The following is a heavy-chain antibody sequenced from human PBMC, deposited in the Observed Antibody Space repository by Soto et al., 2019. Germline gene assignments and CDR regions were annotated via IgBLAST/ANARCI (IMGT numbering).Heavy chain of an antibody. CDR3: ATVWDSSGWYFDY. D-gene: IGHD6-19*01. V-gene: IGHV1-24*01. CDR1: GYTLTELS. J-gene: IGHJ4*02. CDR2: FDPEDGET. Sequence: ASVKVSCKVSGYTLTELSMHWVRQAPGKGLEWMGGFDPEDGETIYAQKFQGRVTMTEDTSTDTAYMELSSLRSEDTAVYYCATVWDSSGWYFDYWGQGTLLTVSS.